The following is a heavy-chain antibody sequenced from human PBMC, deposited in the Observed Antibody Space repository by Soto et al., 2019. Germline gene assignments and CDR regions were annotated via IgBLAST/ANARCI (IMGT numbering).Heavy chain of an antibody. CDR3: AHSPGYYGSGSYPYYFDY. V-gene: IGHV2-5*02. D-gene: IGHD3-10*01. CDR1: GFSLSTSGVG. J-gene: IGHJ4*02. CDR2: IYWDDDK. Sequence: QITLKESGPTLVKPTQTLTLTCTFSGFSLSTSGVGVGWIRQPPGKALEWLALIYWDDDKRYSPSLKSRHTITKDTSKNQVVLTMTNMDPVDTATYYCAHSPGYYGSGSYPYYFDYWGQGTLVTVSS.